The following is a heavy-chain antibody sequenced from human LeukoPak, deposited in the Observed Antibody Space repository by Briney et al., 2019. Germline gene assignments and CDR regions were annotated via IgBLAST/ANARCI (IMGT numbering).Heavy chain of an antibody. J-gene: IGHJ4*02. D-gene: IGHD1-1*01. V-gene: IGHV1-3*01. CDR3: ARQNGGY. CDR1: GYTFTSYA. Sequence: ASVKVSCKASGYTFTSYAMHWVRQAPGQRLEWMGWINAGNGNTNYAQKLQGRVTMTTDTSTSTAYMELRSLRSDDTAVYYCARQNGGYWGQGTLVTVSS. CDR2: INAGNGNT.